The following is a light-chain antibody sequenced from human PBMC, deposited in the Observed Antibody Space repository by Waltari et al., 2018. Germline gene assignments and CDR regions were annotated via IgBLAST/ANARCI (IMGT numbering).Light chain of an antibody. V-gene: IGLV2-23*02. CDR1: SSDVGNYHR. J-gene: IGLJ2*01. CDR3: CSYVTGGTLV. CDR2: EIN. Sequence: QSALTQPASVSGSPGQSITISCTGTSSDVGNYHRVYWYQKNPGKAPQLIIYEINMRPSGISNRFSGSKSGNTASLTISGLQAEDEADYYCCSYVTGGTLVFGGGTRLTVL.